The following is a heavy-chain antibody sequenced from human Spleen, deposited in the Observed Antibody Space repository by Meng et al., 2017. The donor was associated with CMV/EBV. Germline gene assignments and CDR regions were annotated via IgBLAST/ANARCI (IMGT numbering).Heavy chain of an antibody. CDR2: ISSSSSYI. J-gene: IGHJ6*02. CDR3: ARARREYQLLTGMDV. D-gene: IGHD2-2*01. CDR1: GFTFSSYS. Sequence: GESLKISCAASGFTFSSYSMNWVRQAPGKGLDWVSSISSSSSYIYYADSVKGRFTISRDNAKNSLYLQMNSLRAEDTAVYYCARARREYQLLTGMDVWGQGTTVTVSS. V-gene: IGHV3-21*01.